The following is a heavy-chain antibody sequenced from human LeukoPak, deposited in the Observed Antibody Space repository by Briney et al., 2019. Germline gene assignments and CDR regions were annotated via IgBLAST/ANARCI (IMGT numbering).Heavy chain of an antibody. CDR3: ARVLFNYSNFDFDY. CDR1: GYTFTSYD. Sequence: ASVKVSCKASGYTFTSYDINWVRQATGQGLEWMGWMNPNSGNTGYAQKFQGRVTITRNTSISTAYMELSSLRSEDTAVYYCARVLFNYSNFDFDYWGQGTLVTVSS. J-gene: IGHJ4*02. CDR2: MNPNSGNT. D-gene: IGHD4-11*01. V-gene: IGHV1-8*03.